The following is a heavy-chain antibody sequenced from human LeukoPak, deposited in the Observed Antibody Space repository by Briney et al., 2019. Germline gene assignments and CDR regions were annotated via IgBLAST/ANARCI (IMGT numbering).Heavy chain of an antibody. Sequence: GASVKVSCKASGYTFTSYYMHWVRQAPGQGLEWMGIINPSGGSTSYAQKFQGRVTMTRDMSTSTVYMELSSLRSDDTAVYYCARSVGMLRYFDWLLTGLDYWGQGTLVTVSS. CDR2: INPSGGST. D-gene: IGHD3-9*01. CDR1: GYTFTSYY. CDR3: ARSVGMLRYFDWLLTGLDY. V-gene: IGHV1-46*01. J-gene: IGHJ4*02.